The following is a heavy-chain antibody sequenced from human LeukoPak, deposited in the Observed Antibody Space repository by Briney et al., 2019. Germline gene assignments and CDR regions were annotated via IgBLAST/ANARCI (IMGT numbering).Heavy chain of an antibody. CDR1: GFTFGDYA. Sequence: GGSLRLSCTASGFTFGDYAMSWFRQAPGKGLEWVGFMRSKAYGGTTEYAASVKGRFTISRDDSKSIAYLQMNSLKTEDTAVYYCTRDTLLRYFDWFVPFDYWGQGTLVTVSS. CDR2: MRSKAYGGTT. V-gene: IGHV3-49*03. D-gene: IGHD3-9*01. CDR3: TRDTLLRYFDWFVPFDY. J-gene: IGHJ4*02.